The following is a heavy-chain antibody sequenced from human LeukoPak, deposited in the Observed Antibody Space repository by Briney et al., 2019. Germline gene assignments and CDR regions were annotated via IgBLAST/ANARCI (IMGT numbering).Heavy chain of an antibody. CDR2: IYYSGST. CDR1: GGSISSSSYY. J-gene: IGHJ6*03. Sequence: PSETLSLTCTVSGGSISSSSYYWGWIRQPPGKGLEWIGSIYYSGSTYYNPSLKSRVTISVDTSKNQFSLKLSSVTAADTAVYYCARQPEGRSYYYMDVWGKGTTVTVSS. CDR3: ARQPEGRSYYYMDV. D-gene: IGHD1-14*01. V-gene: IGHV4-39*01.